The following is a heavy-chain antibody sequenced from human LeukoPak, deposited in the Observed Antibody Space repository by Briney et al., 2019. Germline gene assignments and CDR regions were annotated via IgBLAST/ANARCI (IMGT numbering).Heavy chain of an antibody. D-gene: IGHD4-17*01. V-gene: IGHV3-53*01. CDR1: GFTVSSNY. J-gene: IGHJ4*02. Sequence: GGSLRLSCAASGFTVSSNYMSWVRQAPGKGLEWVSVLFSGGSTYYTDSVKGRFTISRDNSKNTLYLQMNSLRAEDTAMYYCARGEGRTTSVRYYFDYWGPGTLVTVSP. CDR2: LFSGGST. CDR3: ARGEGRTTSVRYYFDY.